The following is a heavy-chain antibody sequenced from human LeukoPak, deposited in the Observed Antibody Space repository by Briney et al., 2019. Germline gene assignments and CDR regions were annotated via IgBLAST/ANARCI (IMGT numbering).Heavy chain of an antibody. J-gene: IGHJ3*02. D-gene: IGHD1-26*01. Sequence: SVKVSCKASGGTFSSYAISWVRQAPGQGLEWMGRIIPILGIANYAQKFQGRVTITPDKSTSTAYMELSSLRSEDTAVYYCARVAELGSSDAFDIWGQGTMVTVSS. V-gene: IGHV1-69*04. CDR2: IIPILGIA. CDR3: ARVAELGSSDAFDI. CDR1: GGTFSSYA.